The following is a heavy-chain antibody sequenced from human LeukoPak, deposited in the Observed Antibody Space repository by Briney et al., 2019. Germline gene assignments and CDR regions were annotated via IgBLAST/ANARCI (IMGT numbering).Heavy chain of an antibody. Sequence: PSETLSLTCAVYGGSFSGYYWSWIRQPPGKGLGWIGEINHSGSTNYNPSLKSRVTISVDTSKNQFSLKLSSVTAADTAVYYCARGYLWFGELLSYDAFDIWGQGTMVTVSS. CDR2: INHSGST. V-gene: IGHV4-34*01. D-gene: IGHD3-10*01. J-gene: IGHJ3*02. CDR1: GGSFSGYY. CDR3: ARGYLWFGELLSYDAFDI.